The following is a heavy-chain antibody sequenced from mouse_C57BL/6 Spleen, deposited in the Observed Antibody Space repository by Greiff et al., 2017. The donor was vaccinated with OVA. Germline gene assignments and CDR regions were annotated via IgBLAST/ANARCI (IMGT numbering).Heavy chain of an antibody. V-gene: IGHV1-18*01. Sequence: EVQLVESGPELVKPGASVKIPCKASGYTFTDYNMNWVKQSHGQSLEWIGDINPNNGGTIYNEKFKGKATLTVDKSSSTAYMELRSLTSEDTAVYYVASDYGSSYGAWLAYWGQGTLVTVSA. D-gene: IGHD1-1*01. CDR2: INPNNGGT. CDR3: ASDYGSSYGAWLAY. CDR1: GYTFTDYN. J-gene: IGHJ3*01.